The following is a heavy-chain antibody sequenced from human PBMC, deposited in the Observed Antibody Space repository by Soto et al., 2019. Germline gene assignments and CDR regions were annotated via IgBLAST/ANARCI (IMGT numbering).Heavy chain of an antibody. J-gene: IGHJ4*02. CDR2: ISGSGGST. V-gene: IGHV3-23*01. D-gene: IGHD3-10*01. CDR3: AKRGSGSYYTY. Sequence: VQLLESGGGLVQPGGSLRLSCAASGFTFSSYAMNWVRQAPGKGLEWVSVISGSGGSTYYADSVKGRFTISRDNSKNTLYLQMNSLRAEDTAVYYCAKRGSGSYYTYWGQGTLVTVSS. CDR1: GFTFSSYA.